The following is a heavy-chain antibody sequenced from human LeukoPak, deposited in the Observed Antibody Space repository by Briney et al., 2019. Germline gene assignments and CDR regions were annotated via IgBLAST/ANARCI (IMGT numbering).Heavy chain of an antibody. V-gene: IGHV4-34*01. D-gene: IGHD3-10*01. CDR3: ARSGPTDYYGSGSYYDY. J-gene: IGHJ4*02. CDR2: INHSGST. Sequence: SETLSLTCAVYGGSFSGYYWSWIRQPPGKGLEWIGEINHSGSTNYNPSLKSRVTISVDTPKNQFSLKLSSVTAADTAVYYCARSGPTDYYGSGSYYDYWGQGTLVTVSS. CDR1: GGSFSGYY.